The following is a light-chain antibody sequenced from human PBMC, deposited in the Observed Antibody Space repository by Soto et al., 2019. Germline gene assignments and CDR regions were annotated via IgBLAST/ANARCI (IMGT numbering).Light chain of an antibody. CDR1: QSVSRN. CDR3: QQYNNWSRT. Sequence: EIVMTQSPATLSVSPGERATLSCRTSQSVSRNLAWYQQKPGQAPSLLIYGASTRATGIPARFSGSGSGTEFTLTISSLQSEDFAVYYCQQYNNWSRTFGKGTKVEIK. CDR2: GAS. J-gene: IGKJ1*01. V-gene: IGKV3-15*01.